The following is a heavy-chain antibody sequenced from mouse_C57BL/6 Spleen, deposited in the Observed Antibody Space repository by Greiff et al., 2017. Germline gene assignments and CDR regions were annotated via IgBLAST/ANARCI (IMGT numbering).Heavy chain of an antibody. CDR1: GFTFSDFY. V-gene: IGHV7-1*01. J-gene: IGHJ2*01. Sequence: EVQVVESGGGLVQSGRSLRLSCATSGFTFSDFYMEWVRQAPGKGLEWIAASRNKANDYTTEYSASVKGRFIVSRDTSQSILYRQMNALRAEDTAMYYCARDAGFLDYWGQGTTLTVSS. D-gene: IGHD3-1*01. CDR3: ARDAGFLDY. CDR2: SRNKANDYTT.